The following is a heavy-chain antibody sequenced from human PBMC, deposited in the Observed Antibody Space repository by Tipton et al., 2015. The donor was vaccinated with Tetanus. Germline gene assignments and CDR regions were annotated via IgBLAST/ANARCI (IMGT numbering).Heavy chain of an antibody. CDR2: IYYSGST. J-gene: IGHJ4*02. V-gene: IGHV4-30-4*01. D-gene: IGHD1-26*01. Sequence: TLSLTCTVSGGSISSGDYYWSWIRQPPGKGLEWIGYIYYSGSTYYNPSLKSRVTISVDTSKSQFSLKPSSVTAADTAVYYCARRRGVYSGSYFDYWGQGTLVTVSS. CDR1: GGSISSGDYY. CDR3: ARRRGVYSGSYFDY.